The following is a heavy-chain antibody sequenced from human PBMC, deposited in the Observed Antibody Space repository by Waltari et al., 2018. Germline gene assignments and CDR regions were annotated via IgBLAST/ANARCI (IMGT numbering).Heavy chain of an antibody. Sequence: EVQLVESGGGLIQPGGSLRLSCAASGFTVSSNYMSWVRQAPGKGLEWVSVIYSGGRTYYADSVKGRFTSSRDNSKNPLYLQMNSLRAEDTAVYYCARAQPTDSRELDYWGQGTLVTVSS. CDR1: GFTVSSNY. V-gene: IGHV3-53*01. D-gene: IGHD1-26*01. CDR3: ARAQPTDSRELDY. CDR2: IYSGGRT. J-gene: IGHJ4*02.